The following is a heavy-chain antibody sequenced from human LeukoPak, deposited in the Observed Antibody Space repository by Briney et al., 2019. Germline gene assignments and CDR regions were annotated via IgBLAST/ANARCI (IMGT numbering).Heavy chain of an antibody. D-gene: IGHD6-13*01. CDR3: ARPKAGYSSSWLLGFDY. CDR2: INAGNGNT. J-gene: IGHJ4*02. Sequence: ASVKVSCKASGYTFTSYAMHWVRQAPGQRLEWMGWINAGNGNTKYSQKFQGRVTITRDTSASTAYMELSSLRSEDTAVYYCARPKAGYSSSWLLGFDYWGQGTLVTVSS. CDR1: GYTFTSYA. V-gene: IGHV1-3*01.